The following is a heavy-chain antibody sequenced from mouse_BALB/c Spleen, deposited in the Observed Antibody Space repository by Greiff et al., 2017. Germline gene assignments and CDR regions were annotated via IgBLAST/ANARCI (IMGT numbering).Heavy chain of an antibody. V-gene: IGHV1-15*01. CDR3: TRGDYDGPYAMDY. CDR1: GYTFTDYE. D-gene: IGHD2-4*01. J-gene: IGHJ4*01. CDR2: IDPETGGT. Sequence: QVQLQQSGAELVRPGASVTLSCKASGYTFTDYEMHWVKQTPVHGLEWIGAIDPETGGTAYNQKFKGKATLTADKSSSTAYMELRSLTSEDSAVYYCTRGDYDGPYAMDYWGQGTSVTVSS.